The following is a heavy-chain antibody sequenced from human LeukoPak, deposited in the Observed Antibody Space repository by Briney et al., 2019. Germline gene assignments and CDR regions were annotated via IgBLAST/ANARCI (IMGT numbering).Heavy chain of an antibody. CDR3: ARGSGSGSYYNDPYYYYYMDV. CDR2: LCHGGST. J-gene: IGHJ6*03. D-gene: IGHD3-10*01. Sequence: SETLSLTCTVSNSSISSGFHWGWIRQPPGKGLEWIGTLCHGGSTYFNPSLKSRVTMSVDTSKNQFSLKLSSVTAADTAVYYCARGSGSGSYYNDPYYYYYMDVWGKGTTVAISS. CDR1: NSSISSGFH. V-gene: IGHV4-38-2*02.